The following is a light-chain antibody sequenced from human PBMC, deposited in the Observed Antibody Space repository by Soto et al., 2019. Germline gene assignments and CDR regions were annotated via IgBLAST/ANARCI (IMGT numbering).Light chain of an antibody. V-gene: IGLV2-14*03. J-gene: IGLJ1*01. CDR2: DVS. CDR1: SSDVGGYNY. CDR3: SSSSSSSTLYV. Sequence: QSALTQPASVSGSPGQSITISCTGTSSDVGGYNYVSWYQQHPGKAPKVLIYDVSSRPSGVSNRFSGSKSGNTASLTISGLQAEDEADYYCSSSSSSSTLYVFGTGTKVTVL.